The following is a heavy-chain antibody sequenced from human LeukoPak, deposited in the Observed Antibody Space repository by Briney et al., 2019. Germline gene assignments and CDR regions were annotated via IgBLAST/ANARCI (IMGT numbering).Heavy chain of an antibody. J-gene: IGHJ6*02. D-gene: IGHD5-12*01. CDR1: GDSVSSNSAA. CDR2: TYYKSNWYN. CDR3: VRDVHCRGDIVSTDSCYYGMDV. V-gene: IGHV6-1*01. Sequence: SQTLSLTCVISGDSVSSNSAAWNWVRQSPSRGLEWLGRTYYKSNWYNDYAVSVKSRITINPATSRNQFSLQLISVTPEDTAVYYCVRDVHCRGDIVSTDSCYYGMDVWGQGTTVTVSS.